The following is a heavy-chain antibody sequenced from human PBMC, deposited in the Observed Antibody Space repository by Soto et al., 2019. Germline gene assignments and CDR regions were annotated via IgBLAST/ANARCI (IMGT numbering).Heavy chain of an antibody. V-gene: IGHV4-4*07. CDR2: IYATGTT. Sequence: SETLSLTCTVSGASISGFYWSWIRKSAGKGLEWIGRIYATGTTDYNPSLKSRVMMSVDTSKRQFSLKLRSVTAADTAVYYCVRDGTKTLRDWFDPWGQGISVTVSS. CDR1: GASISGFY. CDR3: VRDGTKTLRDWFDP. J-gene: IGHJ5*02. D-gene: IGHD1-1*01.